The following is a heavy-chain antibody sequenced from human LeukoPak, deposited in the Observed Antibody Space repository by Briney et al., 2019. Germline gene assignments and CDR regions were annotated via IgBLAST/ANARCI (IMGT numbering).Heavy chain of an antibody. CDR3: ASSNEFYYDTSTYVDY. Sequence: GGSLRLSCAASGFTFSSYGMHWVRQAPGKGLEWVAFIRYDGSNKYYADSVKGRFTISRDNSRNTLYLQMNSLKPEDTAVYYCASSNEFYYDTSTYVDYWGQGTLVTVSS. CDR1: GFTFSSYG. CDR2: IRYDGSNK. D-gene: IGHD3-22*01. V-gene: IGHV3-30*02. J-gene: IGHJ4*02.